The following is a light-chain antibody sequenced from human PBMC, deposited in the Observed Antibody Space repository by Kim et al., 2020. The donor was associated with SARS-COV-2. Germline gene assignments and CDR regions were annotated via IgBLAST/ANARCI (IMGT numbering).Light chain of an antibody. V-gene: IGKV3-20*01. CDR1: QSLRGNY. CDR2: GAS. J-gene: IGKJ2*01. Sequence: LSPGERAALACRASQSLRGNYLAWYQKKPGQAPRLLVYGASSRASGIPDRFSGSGSGTDFTLTISRLEPEDFAVFYCHHYGSSPYTFGQGTKLEI. CDR3: HHYGSSPYT.